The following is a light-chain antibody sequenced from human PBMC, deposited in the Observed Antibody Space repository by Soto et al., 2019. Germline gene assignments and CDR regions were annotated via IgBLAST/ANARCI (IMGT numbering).Light chain of an antibody. V-gene: IGKV1-39*01. CDR1: QSIDKY. Sequence: DIPMTQSPSSLSASVGERVTITCRASQSIDKYLNWYQHKPGKAPYLLIYAASHLRSGVPTRFSGSGTGTSFTLTISSLQYEDLATYYCQQSYSSPGTFGRGTNVELK. J-gene: IGKJ1*01. CDR3: QQSYSSPGT. CDR2: AAS.